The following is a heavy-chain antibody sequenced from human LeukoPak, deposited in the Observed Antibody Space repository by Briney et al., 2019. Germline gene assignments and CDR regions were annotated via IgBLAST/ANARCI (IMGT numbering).Heavy chain of an antibody. V-gene: IGHV4-4*02. CDR1: GGSISGTNW. CDR2: ISLRGLT. Sequence: PSGTLSLTCGVSGGSISGTNWWSWVRQPPGQGLEWIGEISLRGLTNYNPSLRSRLTMSLDESKNQVSLNLTSVTAADTAVYYCAREFCSGGSCSDYWGQGTLVTVSS. CDR3: AREFCSGGSCSDY. D-gene: IGHD2-15*01. J-gene: IGHJ4*02.